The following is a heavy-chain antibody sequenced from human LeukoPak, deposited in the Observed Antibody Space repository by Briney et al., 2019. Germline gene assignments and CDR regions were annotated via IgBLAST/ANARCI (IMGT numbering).Heavy chain of an antibody. Sequence: GGSLRLSCAASGFTFSSYAMSWVRQAPGKGLEWVSAISGSGGSTYYADSVKGRFTISRDNSKNTLYLQMNSLRAEDTAVDYCAKEASSSWYGEEYFQHWGQGTLVTVSS. CDR3: AKEASSSWYGEEYFQH. CDR1: GFTFSSYA. D-gene: IGHD6-13*01. CDR2: ISGSGGST. J-gene: IGHJ1*01. V-gene: IGHV3-23*01.